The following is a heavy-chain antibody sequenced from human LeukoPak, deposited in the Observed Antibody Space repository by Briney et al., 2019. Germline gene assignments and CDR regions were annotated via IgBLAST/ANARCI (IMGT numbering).Heavy chain of an antibody. V-gene: IGHV3-48*03. J-gene: IGHJ5*02. CDR1: GFTFSSCE. Sequence: GGSLRLSCAASGFTFSSCEMNWVRQAPGKGLEWVSYISSSGSTIYYADSVKGRFTISRDNAKNSLYLQMNSLRAEDTAVYYCARAAAAGHRGWFDPWGQGTLVTVPS. CDR3: ARAAAAGHRGWFDP. CDR2: ISSSGSTI. D-gene: IGHD6-13*01.